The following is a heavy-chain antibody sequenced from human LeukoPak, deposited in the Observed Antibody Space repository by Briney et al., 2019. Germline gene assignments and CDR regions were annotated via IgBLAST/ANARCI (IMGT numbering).Heavy chain of an antibody. CDR3: AAVWGSSGWYYFDY. D-gene: IGHD6-19*01. Sequence: TSVKVSCKASGFTLTSSAMQWVRQARGQRLEWIGWIVVGSGNTNYAQKFQERVTITRDMSTSTAYMELSSLRSEDTAVYYCAAVWGSSGWYYFDYWGQGTLVTVSS. V-gene: IGHV1-58*02. CDR1: GFTLTSSA. CDR2: IVVGSGNT. J-gene: IGHJ4*02.